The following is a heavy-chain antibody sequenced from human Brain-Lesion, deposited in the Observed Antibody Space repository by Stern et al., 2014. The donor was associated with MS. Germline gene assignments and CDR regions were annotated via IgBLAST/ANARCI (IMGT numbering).Heavy chain of an antibody. CDR2: INPNTGGT. V-gene: IGHV1-2*02. D-gene: IGHD3-3*01. CDR3: ARDQRGITIFGVVTDYYYLGMDV. Sequence: QVQLVQSGAEVKKPGASVKVSCKTSGYIFTGYYIHWVRQAPGQGLEWMAWINPNTGGTKYAQKFQGRVTMSRATSISTAYVELSSLTSDDTAVYYCARDQRGITIFGVVTDYYYLGMDVWGQGTTVTVSS. J-gene: IGHJ6*02. CDR1: GYIFTGYY.